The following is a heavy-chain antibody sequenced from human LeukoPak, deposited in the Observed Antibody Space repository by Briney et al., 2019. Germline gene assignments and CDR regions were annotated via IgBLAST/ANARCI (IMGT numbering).Heavy chain of an antibody. V-gene: IGHV4-59*01. CDR1: GGSISSYY. CDR2: IYYSGST. D-gene: IGHD3-22*01. CDR3: ARAPYSSYYYYGMDV. J-gene: IGHJ6*02. Sequence: SETLSLTCAVSGGSISSYYWSWIRRPPGKGLEWIGYIYYSGSTSYNPSLKSRVTISVDTSKNQFSLKLSSVTAADTAVYYCARAPYSSYYYYGMDVWGQGTTVTVSS.